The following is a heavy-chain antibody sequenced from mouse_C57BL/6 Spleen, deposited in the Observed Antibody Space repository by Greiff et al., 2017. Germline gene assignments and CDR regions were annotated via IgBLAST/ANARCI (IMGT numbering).Heavy chain of an antibody. CDR1: GYTFTDYN. J-gene: IGHJ2*01. CDR3: ARMGDSSGSYYFDY. Sequence: EVKLQESGPELVKPGASVKIPCKASGYTFTDYNMDWVKQSHGKSLEWIGDINPNNGGTIYNQKFKGKATLTVDKSSSTAYMELRSLTSEDTAVYYCARMGDSSGSYYFDYWGQGTTLTVSS. CDR2: INPNNGGT. D-gene: IGHD3-2*02. V-gene: IGHV1-18*01.